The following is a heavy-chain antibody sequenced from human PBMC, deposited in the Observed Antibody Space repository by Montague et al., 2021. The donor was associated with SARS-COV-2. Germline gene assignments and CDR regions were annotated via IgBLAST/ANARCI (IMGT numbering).Heavy chain of an antibody. CDR2: IYYRGGT. Sequence: SETLSLTCTVSNGSINSYYWSWVRQPPGKRLEWIGYIYYRGGTNYNPSLESRVTMSIDTSKNQFSLKLRSVTAADTAVYFCAREGLHNWFDPWGQGTLVIVSS. CDR1: NGSINSYY. J-gene: IGHJ5*02. CDR3: AREGLHNWFDP. V-gene: IGHV4-59*01.